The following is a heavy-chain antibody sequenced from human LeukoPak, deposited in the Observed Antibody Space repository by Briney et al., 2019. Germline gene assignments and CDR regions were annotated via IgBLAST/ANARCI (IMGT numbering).Heavy chain of an antibody. CDR2: IKQDGSEK. J-gene: IGHJ4*02. CDR3: ARDKTIGYSSNFDY. CDR1: GFTFINYW. Sequence: PGGSLRLSCAASGFTFINYWMSWVRQAPGKGLEWVANIKQDGSEKYYVDSVKDRFTISRDNAKNSLYLQMNSLRAEDTAVYYCARDKTIGYSSNFDYWGQGTLVTVSS. V-gene: IGHV3-7*01. D-gene: IGHD6-13*01.